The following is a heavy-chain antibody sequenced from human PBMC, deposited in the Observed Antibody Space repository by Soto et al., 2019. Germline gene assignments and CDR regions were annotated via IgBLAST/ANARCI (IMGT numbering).Heavy chain of an antibody. CDR1: GGTFSSYA. Sequence: QVQLVQSGAEVKKPGSSVKVSCKASGGTFSSYAISWVRQAPGQGLEWMGGIIPIFGTANYAQKFQGRVMITADESTSTAYMELSSLRSEETAVYYCARAPPGGYYDYWGRGTLVTVSS. J-gene: IGHJ4*02. D-gene: IGHD3-22*01. CDR3: ARAPPGGYYDY. V-gene: IGHV1-69*01. CDR2: IIPIFGTA.